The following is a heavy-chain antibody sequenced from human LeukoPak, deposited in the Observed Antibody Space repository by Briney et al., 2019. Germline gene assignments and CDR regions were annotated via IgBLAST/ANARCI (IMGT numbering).Heavy chain of an antibody. CDR2: IYYTGSA. CDR1: GGPFSSYY. J-gene: IGHJ4*02. Sequence: SETLSLTCTVSGGPFSSYYWSWIRQPPGKGLEWIGYIYYTGSANYNPSLKSRVTMSVDTSKNQFSLKLSSVTAADTAVYYCASQRADRIFGVVMGFGLDYWGRGTLVTVSS. D-gene: IGHD3-3*02. V-gene: IGHV4-59*12. CDR3: ASQRADRIFGVVMGFGLDY.